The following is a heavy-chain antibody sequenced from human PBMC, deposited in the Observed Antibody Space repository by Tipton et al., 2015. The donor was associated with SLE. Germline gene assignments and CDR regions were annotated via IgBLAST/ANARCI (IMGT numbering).Heavy chain of an antibody. V-gene: IGHV3-11*01. CDR3: ARRGAAAASTHYFDY. CDR1: GFTFSDYY. J-gene: IGHJ4*02. D-gene: IGHD6-13*01. Sequence: SLRLSCAASGFTFSDYYMSWIRQAPGKGLEWVSYISSSGSTIYYADSVKGRFTISRDNAKNSPYLQMNSLRAEDTAVYYCARRGAAAASTHYFDYWGQGTLVTVSS. CDR2: ISSSGSTI.